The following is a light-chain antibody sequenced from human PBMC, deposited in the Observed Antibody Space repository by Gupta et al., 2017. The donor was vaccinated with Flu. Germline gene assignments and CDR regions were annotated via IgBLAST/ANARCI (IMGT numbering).Light chain of an antibody. V-gene: IGKV3-15*01. CDR3: QHYNNWPYT. CDR1: QSVDSN. CDR2: GAS. Sequence: EVVMTQSTATLSVSPGERATLSCRASQSVDSNLAWYQQKPGQAPRLLIYGASTRAAGIPDRFSGSGSGTDFTLTISSLQSEDFAVYYCQHYNNWPYTFGQGTKLEI. J-gene: IGKJ2*01.